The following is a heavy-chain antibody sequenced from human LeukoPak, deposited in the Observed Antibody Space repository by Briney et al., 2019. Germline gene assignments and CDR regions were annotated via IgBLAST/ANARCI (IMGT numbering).Heavy chain of an antibody. CDR2: FDPEDGET. D-gene: IGHD5-18*01. Sequence: VASVKVSCKVSGYTLTELSMHWVRQAPGKGLEWMGGFDPEDGETIYAQKFQGRVTITADKSTSTAYMELSSLRSEDTAVYYCARDKTAISNWFDPWGQGTLVTVSS. J-gene: IGHJ5*02. V-gene: IGHV1-24*01. CDR1: GYTLTELS. CDR3: ARDKTAISNWFDP.